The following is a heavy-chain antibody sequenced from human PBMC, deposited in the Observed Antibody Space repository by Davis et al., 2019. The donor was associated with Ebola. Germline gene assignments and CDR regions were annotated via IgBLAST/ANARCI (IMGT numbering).Heavy chain of an antibody. Sequence: SETLSLTCAVYGGSFSGYYWSWIRQPPGKGLEWIGEINHSGSTNYNPSLKSRVTISVDTSKNQFSLKLSSVTAADTAVYYCARQLLWFGEPHTTYYFDYWGQGTLVTVSS. CDR2: INHSGST. D-gene: IGHD3-10*01. CDR3: ARQLLWFGEPHTTYYFDY. J-gene: IGHJ4*02. V-gene: IGHV4-34*01. CDR1: GGSFSGYY.